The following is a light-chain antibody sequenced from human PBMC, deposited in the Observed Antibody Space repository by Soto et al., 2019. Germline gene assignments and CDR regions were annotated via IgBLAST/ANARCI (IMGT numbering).Light chain of an antibody. CDR2: DAS. CDR3: QQRSNFT. CDR1: QSVSSY. V-gene: IGKV3-11*01. J-gene: IGKJ3*01. Sequence: EIVLTQSPATLSLSPGERATLSCRASQSVSSYLAWYQQKPGQAPRLLIYDASNRATGIPARFSGSGSGTDFTLTISSLEHEDFAVYYCQQRSNFTFGPGTKVDIK.